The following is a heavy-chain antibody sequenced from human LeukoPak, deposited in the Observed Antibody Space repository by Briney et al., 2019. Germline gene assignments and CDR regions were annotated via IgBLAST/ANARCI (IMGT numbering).Heavy chain of an antibody. CDR2: IYYSGST. CDR3: ARGGYDYGEPYYFDY. CDR1: GGSISSYY. V-gene: IGHV4-59*01. D-gene: IGHD4-17*01. J-gene: IGHJ4*02. Sequence: SETLSLTCTVSGGSISSYYWSWIRQPPGKGLEWIGYIYYSGSTYYNPSLKSRVTISVDTSKNQFSLKLSSVTAADTAVYYCARGGYDYGEPYYFDYWGQGTLVTVSS.